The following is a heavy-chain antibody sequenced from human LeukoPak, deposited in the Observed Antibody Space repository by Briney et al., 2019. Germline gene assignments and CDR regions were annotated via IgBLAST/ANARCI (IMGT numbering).Heavy chain of an antibody. V-gene: IGHV4-59*01. J-gene: IGHJ4*02. CDR3: ARGICPNGVCSFHPFDC. D-gene: IGHD2-8*01. Sequence: SETLSLTCTVSGGSISNYYWSWIRQPPGKELEWIGYVFYGGSTNYNPSLKSRVSISADTSNNQFSPKLTSVTAADTAIYYCARGICPNGVCSFHPFDCWGQGTLVTVSS. CDR2: VFYGGST. CDR1: GGSISNYY.